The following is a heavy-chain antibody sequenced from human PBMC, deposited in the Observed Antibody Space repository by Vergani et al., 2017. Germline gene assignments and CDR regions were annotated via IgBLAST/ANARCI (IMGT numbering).Heavy chain of an antibody. J-gene: IGHJ6*02. D-gene: IGHD3-10*01. CDR3: ARAAITMVFCYGMDV. Sequence: EVQLVESGGGLVQPGGSLRLSCAASGFTVSSNYMSWVRQAPGKGLEWVSVIYSGGSTYYADSVKGRFTISRDNSKNTLYLQMNSLRAEDTAVYYCARAAITMVFCYGMDVWGQGTTVTVSS. CDR2: IYSGGST. V-gene: IGHV3-66*02. CDR1: GFTVSSNY.